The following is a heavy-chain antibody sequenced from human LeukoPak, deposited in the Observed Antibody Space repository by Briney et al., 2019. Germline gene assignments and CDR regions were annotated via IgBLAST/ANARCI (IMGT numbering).Heavy chain of an antibody. CDR3: ARDRGDDIAVNAFDI. V-gene: IGHV4-59*01. J-gene: IGHJ3*02. Sequence: SETLSLTCTVSGGSISSYYWSWIRQPPGQGLEWIGYIYYSGSTNYNPSLKSRVTISVDTSKIQFSLKLSSVTAADTAVYYCARDRGDDIAVNAFDIWGQGTMVTVSS. CDR2: IYYSGST. D-gene: IGHD6-19*01. CDR1: GGSISSYY.